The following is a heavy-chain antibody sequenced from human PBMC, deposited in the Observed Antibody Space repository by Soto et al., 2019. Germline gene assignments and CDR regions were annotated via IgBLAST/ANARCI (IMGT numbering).Heavy chain of an antibody. CDR3: ARGPSAAFTYYFDY. J-gene: IGHJ4*02. CDR1: GGSISSGGYS. Sequence: SETLSLTCAVSGGSISSGGYSWSWIRQPPGKGLEWIGYIYHSGSTYYNPSLKSRVTISVDRSKNQFSLKLSSVTAAETAVYYCARGPSAAFTYYFDYWGQGTLVTV. D-gene: IGHD2-15*01. CDR2: IYHSGST. V-gene: IGHV4-30-2*01.